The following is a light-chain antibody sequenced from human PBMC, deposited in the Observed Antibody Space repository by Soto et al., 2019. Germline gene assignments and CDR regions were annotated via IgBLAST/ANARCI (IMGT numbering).Light chain of an antibody. Sequence: EIVMTQSPATLSVSPGERATLSCRASQSVSSNLAWYQQKPGQAPRLLIYGASTRATGIPARFSGSGSGTEFPLTISSLQSEDFAVYYCQEYNFWPPKYTFGQGTKLEIK. CDR1: QSVSSN. V-gene: IGKV3-15*01. J-gene: IGKJ2*01. CDR2: GAS. CDR3: QEYNFWPPKYT.